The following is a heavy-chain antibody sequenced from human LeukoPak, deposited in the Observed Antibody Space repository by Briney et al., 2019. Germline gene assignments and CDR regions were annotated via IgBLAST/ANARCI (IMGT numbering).Heavy chain of an antibody. D-gene: IGHD3-22*01. CDR3: AKDMGMNYYDSSGYYSHAFDI. CDR2: ISWNSGSI. CDR1: GFTFDDYA. V-gene: IGHV3-9*01. Sequence: GRSLRLSCAASGFTFDDYAMHWVRQAPGKGLEWFSGISWNSGSIGYADSVKGRFTISRDNAKNSLYLQMNSLRAEDTALYYCAKDMGMNYYDSSGYYSHAFDIWGQGTMVTVSS. J-gene: IGHJ3*02.